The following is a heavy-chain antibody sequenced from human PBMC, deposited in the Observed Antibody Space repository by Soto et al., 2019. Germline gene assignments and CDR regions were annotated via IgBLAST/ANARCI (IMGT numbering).Heavy chain of an antibody. D-gene: IGHD1-26*01. CDR3: ARQYGYYDGRSYYYYMDV. CDR2: IYPGDSDS. Sequence: GESLKISCKASGYSFTSYLIGWVRQMPGKGLEWMGIIYPGDSDSRYSPSFQGQVTKSANKSISTAYLQWSSLKASDTAMYYCARQYGYYDGRSYYYYMDVWGKGTTVTVSS. J-gene: IGHJ6*03. CDR1: GYSFTSYL. V-gene: IGHV5-51*01.